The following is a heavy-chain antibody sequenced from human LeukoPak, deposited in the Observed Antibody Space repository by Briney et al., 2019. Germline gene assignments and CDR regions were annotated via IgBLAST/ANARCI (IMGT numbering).Heavy chain of an antibody. CDR2: LYSGGDT. V-gene: IGHV3-66*01. Sequence: GGSLRLSCAASGFTISSNYMAWLRQAPGKGLEWVSVLYSGGDTYYADSVKGRFTISSDNSKNTLYLEMNSLKAEDAAVYYCARYGSGSCFDYWGQGTLVIVSS. D-gene: IGHD3-10*01. CDR1: GFTISSNY. CDR3: ARYGSGSCFDY. J-gene: IGHJ4*02.